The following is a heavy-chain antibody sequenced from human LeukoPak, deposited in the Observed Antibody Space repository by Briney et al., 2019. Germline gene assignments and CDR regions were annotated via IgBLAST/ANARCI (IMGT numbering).Heavy chain of an antibody. V-gene: IGHV3-23*01. CDR1: GFTFSSYA. Sequence: HPGGSLRLSRAASGFTFSSYAMSWVRQAPGKGLEWVSAISGSGGSTYYADSVKGRFTISGDNSKNTLYLQMNSLRAEDTAVYYCAKDLSGAVAGAGDYWGQGTPVTVSS. D-gene: IGHD6-19*01. CDR3: AKDLSGAVAGAGDY. CDR2: ISGSGGST. J-gene: IGHJ4*02.